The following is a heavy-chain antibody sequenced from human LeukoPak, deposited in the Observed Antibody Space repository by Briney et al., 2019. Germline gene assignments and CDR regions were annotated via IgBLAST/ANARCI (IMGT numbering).Heavy chain of an antibody. J-gene: IGHJ4*02. CDR1: CGSISSYY. V-gene: IGHV4-59*08. CDR2: IYYSGST. D-gene: IGHD5-18*01. Sequence: SETLSLTCTVSCGSISSYYWSWIRQPPGKGLEWIGYIYYSGSTKYSPSLKSRVTISVDTSKNQFSLRLSSVTAADTAVYYCARHLQDTAMVSPLYYFDNWGQGTLVTVSS. CDR3: ARHLQDTAMVSPLYYFDN.